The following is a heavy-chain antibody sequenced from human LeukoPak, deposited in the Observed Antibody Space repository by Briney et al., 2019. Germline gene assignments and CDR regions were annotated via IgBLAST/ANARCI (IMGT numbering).Heavy chain of an antibody. V-gene: IGHV1-46*01. J-gene: IGHJ6*02. CDR3: ARVTCPGGDCYYYYGLDV. CDR2: ISPSGGST. D-gene: IGHD2-21*02. Sequence: ASVNVSCKASGYTFSRYYMHWVRQAPGQGLEWMGIISPSGGSTTYAQKFQGRVPMTRDTPTSTVYMELSSLRSDDTAVYYCARVTCPGGDCYYYYGLDVGGQGTTVTVSS. CDR1: GYTFSRYY.